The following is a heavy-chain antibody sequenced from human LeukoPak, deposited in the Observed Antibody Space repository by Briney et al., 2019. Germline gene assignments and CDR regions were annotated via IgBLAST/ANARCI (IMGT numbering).Heavy chain of an antibody. Sequence: GGSLRLSCVASGFPLTDNYVSWVRRAPGKGLEWVSVIYSGGITYYTDSVKGRFSISRDISKNTVYLQMSSLRGEDTAVYYCARETRWGAPQDYWGQGTLVTVSS. J-gene: IGHJ4*02. V-gene: IGHV3-66*02. D-gene: IGHD1-26*01. CDR2: IYSGGIT. CDR1: GFPLTDNY. CDR3: ARETRWGAPQDY.